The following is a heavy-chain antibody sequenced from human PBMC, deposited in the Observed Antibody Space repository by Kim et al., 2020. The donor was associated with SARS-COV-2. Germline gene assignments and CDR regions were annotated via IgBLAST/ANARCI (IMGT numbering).Heavy chain of an antibody. CDR1: GFTFGDYP. CDR3: TRNRGYSYGYSDY. V-gene: IGHV3-49*03. J-gene: IGHJ4*02. D-gene: IGHD5-18*01. CDR2: IRNKAYGGTT. Sequence: GGSLRLSCTASGFTFGDYPMSWFRQAPGKGLEWVGFIRNKAYGGTTEYAASVTGRFTISRDDSKSIAYLQMNSLKTEDTAVYFCTRNRGYSYGYSDYWCQGTLVTVSS.